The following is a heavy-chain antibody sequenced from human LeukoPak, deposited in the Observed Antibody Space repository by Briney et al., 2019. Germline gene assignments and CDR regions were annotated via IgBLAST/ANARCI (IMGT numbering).Heavy chain of an antibody. D-gene: IGHD1-26*01. Sequence: GASVKVSCKASDYTFTSYGISWVRQAPGQGLEWMGWISVYNGNTGYAQKLQGRATMTTDTSTSTAYMELRSLRSDDTAVYYCARGGVFYPFDSWGQGTLVTVSS. J-gene: IGHJ4*02. CDR1: DYTFTSYG. CDR3: ARGGVFYPFDS. V-gene: IGHV1-18*01. CDR2: ISVYNGNT.